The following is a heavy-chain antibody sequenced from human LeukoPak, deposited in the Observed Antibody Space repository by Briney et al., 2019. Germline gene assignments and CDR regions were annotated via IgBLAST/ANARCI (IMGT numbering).Heavy chain of an antibody. J-gene: IGHJ4*02. Sequence: SVKVSCKASGGTFSSYAISWVRQAPGQGRDWMGVSIPIFGTANYAQKFQGRVTITADKSTSTDYMELSRLRSEDTAVYYCARATGGYDILTGYEALDYWGQGTLVTVSS. D-gene: IGHD3-9*01. CDR2: SIPIFGTA. CDR3: ARATGGYDILTGYEALDY. CDR1: GGTFSSYA. V-gene: IGHV1-69*06.